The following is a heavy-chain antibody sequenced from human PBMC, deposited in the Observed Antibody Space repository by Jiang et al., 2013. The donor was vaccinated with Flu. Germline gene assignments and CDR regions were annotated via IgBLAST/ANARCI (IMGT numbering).Heavy chain of an antibody. V-gene: IGHV3-30*18. CDR2: ISYDGSNK. J-gene: IGHJ6*03. Sequence: MHWVRQAPGKGLEWVAVISYDGSNKYYADSVKGRFTISRDNSKNTLYLQMNSLRAEDTAVYYCAKDAVAAPATTYYYYYMDVWGKGTTVTVSS. D-gene: IGHD4-23*01. CDR3: AKDAVAAPATTYYYYYMDV.